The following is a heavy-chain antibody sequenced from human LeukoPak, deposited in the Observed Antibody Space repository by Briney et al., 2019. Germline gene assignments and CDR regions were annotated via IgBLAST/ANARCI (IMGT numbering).Heavy chain of an antibody. CDR3: ARVDFGGSSTHIDY. V-gene: IGHV3-21*01. D-gene: IGHD3-3*01. Sequence: GSLRLSCAASGFTFSSYSMNWVRQAPGKGLEWVSSISSSSSYIYYADSVKGRFTISRDNAKNSLYLQMNSLRAEDTAVYYCARVDFGGSSTHIDYWGQGTLVTVSS. CDR2: ISSSSSYI. CDR1: GFTFSSYS. J-gene: IGHJ4*02.